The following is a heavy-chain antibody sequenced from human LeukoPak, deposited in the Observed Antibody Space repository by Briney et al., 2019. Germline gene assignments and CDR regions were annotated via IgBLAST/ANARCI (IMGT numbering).Heavy chain of an antibody. CDR3: ARDSGMVRGTVDY. CDR1: GYTFTSYY. CDR2: INPSGGST. J-gene: IGHJ4*02. V-gene: IGHV1-46*01. D-gene: IGHD3-10*01. Sequence: GASVKVSCKSSGYTFTSYYMYWVRQAPGQGPEWMGIINPSGGSTSYAQKFQGRVTMTRDTSTSTVYMELSSLRSEDTAVYYCARDSGMVRGTVDYWGQGTLVTVSS.